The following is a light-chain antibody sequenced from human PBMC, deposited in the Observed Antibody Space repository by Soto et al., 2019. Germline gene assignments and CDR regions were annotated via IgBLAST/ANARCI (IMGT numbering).Light chain of an antibody. CDR1: QSVRSN. CDR3: QHSYSYPRT. V-gene: IGKV3D-15*01. Sequence: EIVMTPSPAPLSVSPGERATLSRRASQSVRSNLAWYQQKPGQAPRLLIYGASTRATGIPARFSGSGSGTEFTLTISSLQSEDFATYYCQHSYSYPRTFGQGTKVDI. J-gene: IGKJ1*01. CDR2: GAS.